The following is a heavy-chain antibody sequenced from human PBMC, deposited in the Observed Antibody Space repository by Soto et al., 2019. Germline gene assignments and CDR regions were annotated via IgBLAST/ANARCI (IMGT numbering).Heavy chain of an antibody. CDR1: GFTFSDYS. V-gene: IGHV3-21*01. D-gene: IGHD6-19*01. J-gene: IGHJ6*01. Sequence: EVQLVESGGGLVRPGGSLRLSCAASGFTFSDYSMNWVRQAPGKGLEWVSFITSSSSYIYYADSVKGRFTISRDNAKNSLYLETRCLRGDGPAVFFCAGGLPGYNRAWDGGYQQDVWGKGATVTVS. CDR2: ITSSSSYI. CDR3: AGGLPGYNRAWDGGYQQDV.